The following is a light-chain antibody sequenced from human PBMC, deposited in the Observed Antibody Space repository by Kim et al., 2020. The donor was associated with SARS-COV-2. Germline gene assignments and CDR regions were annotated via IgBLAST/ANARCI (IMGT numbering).Light chain of an antibody. CDR3: QQYGSSPPYT. J-gene: IGKJ2*01. V-gene: IGKV3-20*01. CDR1: QSVSSSY. Sequence: EIVLTQSPDPLSLSPGERATLSCRASQSVSSSYLAWYQQKPGQAPRLLIYGASSRATGIPDRFSGSGSGTDFTLTISRLEPEDFAVYYCQQYGSSPPYTFGQGTKLEI. CDR2: GAS.